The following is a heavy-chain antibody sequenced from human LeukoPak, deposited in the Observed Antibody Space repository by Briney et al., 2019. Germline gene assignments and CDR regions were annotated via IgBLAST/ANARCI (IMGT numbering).Heavy chain of an antibody. CDR1: GGSFSGYY. CDR3: ARSAAGNYYYHGMDV. Sequence: SETLSLTCAVWGGSFSGYYWSWIRQPPGKGLEWIGEINHSGSTNYNPSLKSRVTISVDTSKNQFSLKLSAVTAADTAVYYCARSAAGNYYYHGMDVWGQGTTVTVSS. J-gene: IGHJ6*02. D-gene: IGHD6-19*01. CDR2: INHSGST. V-gene: IGHV4-34*01.